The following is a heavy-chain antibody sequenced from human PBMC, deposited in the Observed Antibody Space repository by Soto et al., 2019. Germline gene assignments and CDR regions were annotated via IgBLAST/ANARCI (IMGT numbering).Heavy chain of an antibody. V-gene: IGHV3-23*01. D-gene: IGHD7-27*01. CDR3: AKDRGFWVFDS. J-gene: IGHJ4*02. Sequence: GGSLRLSCAASGFTFSSFAMTWVRQAPGKGLEWVSVISGSGGTTYYPDSVRGRLTISRDNSKNTLYLQMNSLRAEDTAVYFCAKDRGFWVFDSWGQGT. CDR2: ISGSGGTT. CDR1: GFTFSSFA.